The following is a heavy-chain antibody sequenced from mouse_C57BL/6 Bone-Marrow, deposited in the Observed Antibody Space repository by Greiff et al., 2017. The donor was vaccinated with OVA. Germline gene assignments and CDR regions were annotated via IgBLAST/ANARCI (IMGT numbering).Heavy chain of an antibody. V-gene: IGHV5-17*01. CDR1: GFTFSDYG. Sequence: EVQLVESGGGLVKPGGSLKLSCAASGFTFSDYGMHWVRQAPEKGLEWVAYISSGSSTIYYADTVKGRFTISRDNAKNTLFLQMTSLRSEDTAMYYCAREYYYGSSYDYAMDYWGQGTSVTVSS. D-gene: IGHD1-1*01. CDR2: ISSGSSTI. CDR3: AREYYYGSSYDYAMDY. J-gene: IGHJ4*01.